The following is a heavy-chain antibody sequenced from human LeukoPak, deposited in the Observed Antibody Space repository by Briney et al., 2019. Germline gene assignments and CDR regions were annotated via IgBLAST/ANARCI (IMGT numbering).Heavy chain of an antibody. D-gene: IGHD2-21*02. CDR3: ARVPSDIEYYYYMDV. CDR2: ISAYNGNT. V-gene: IGHV1-18*01. J-gene: IGHJ6*03. Sequence: ASVKVSCKASGYTFTSYGISWVRQAPGQGLEWMGWISAYNGNTNYAQKLQGRVTMTTDTSTSTAYMELSSLRSEDTAVYYCARVPSDIEYYYYMDVWGKGTTVTVSS. CDR1: GYTFTSYG.